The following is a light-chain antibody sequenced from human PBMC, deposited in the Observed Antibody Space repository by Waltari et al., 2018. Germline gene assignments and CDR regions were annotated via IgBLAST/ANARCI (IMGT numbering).Light chain of an antibody. V-gene: IGLV2-14*03. J-gene: IGLJ2*01. CDR3: SSYIDSSTLEL. CDR2: DVS. Sequence: QSALTQPASVSGSPGQSITISCTGTSSDIGGYNYVSWYQQVPGKAPKLIIYDVSNRPSGVSGRFSGSKSGNTAALTISGLQAEDEANYYCSSYIDSSTLELFGGGTSLTVL. CDR1: SSDIGGYNY.